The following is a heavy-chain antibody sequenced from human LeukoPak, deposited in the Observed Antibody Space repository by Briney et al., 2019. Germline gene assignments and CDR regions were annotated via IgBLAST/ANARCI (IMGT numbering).Heavy chain of an antibody. CDR1: GFTFSSYS. D-gene: IGHD2-2*01. CDR3: AREGKYCSSTSCYATGWFDP. J-gene: IGHJ5*02. Sequence: GGSLRLSCAASGFTFSSYSMNWVRQAPGKGLEWVSSISSSSYIYYADSVKGRFTISRDNAKNSLYLQMNSLRAEDTAVYYCAREGKYCSSTSCYATGWFDPWGQGTLVTVSS. CDR2: ISSSSYI. V-gene: IGHV3-21*01.